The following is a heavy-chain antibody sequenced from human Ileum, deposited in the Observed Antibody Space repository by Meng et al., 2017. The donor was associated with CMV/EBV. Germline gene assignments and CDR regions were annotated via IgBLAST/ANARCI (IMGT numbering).Heavy chain of an antibody. D-gene: IGHD5-12*01. V-gene: IGHV4-34*01. CDR3: VTADHHAIKY. CDR2: INQYGST. Sequence: QVQIQQWGEGLLKPSDALSLTCSLGGSFSPYTWSWIRQAPGKGLEWIGEINQYGSTNFNPSVKSRVTISRDTSKNQFSLRLNSVTAADAAVYYCVTADHHAIKYWGQGTLVTVSS. J-gene: IGHJ4*02. CDR1: GSFSPYT.